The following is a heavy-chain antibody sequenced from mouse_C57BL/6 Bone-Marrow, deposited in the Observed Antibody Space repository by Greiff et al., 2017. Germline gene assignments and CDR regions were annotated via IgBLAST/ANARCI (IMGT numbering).Heavy chain of an antibody. J-gene: IGHJ1*03. D-gene: IGHD1-1*01. CDR2: FYPGSGSI. CDR3: ARLEFDGSSGDWYFDV. V-gene: IGHV1-62-2*01. CDR1: GYTFTEYT. Sequence: VQLQQSGAELVKPGASVKLSCKASGYTFTEYTIHWVKQRSGQGLEWIGWFYPGSGSIKYNEKFKGKATLTVDTSSSTAYMELHSLTSEDSAVYFCARLEFDGSSGDWYFDVWGTGTTVTVSS.